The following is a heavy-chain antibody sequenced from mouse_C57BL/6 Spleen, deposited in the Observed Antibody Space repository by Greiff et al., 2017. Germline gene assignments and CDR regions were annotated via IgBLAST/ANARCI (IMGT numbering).Heavy chain of an antibody. CDR3: TRGCDYDYVFAY. D-gene: IGHD2-4*01. CDR2: ISSGGGYT. V-gene: IGHV5-9-1*02. J-gene: IGHJ3*01. CDR1: GYTFSSYA. Sequence: EVQLQESGAGLVKPGGSLTLSCAASGYTFSSYAMSWVRQTPVQGLEWIGYISSGGGYTYYDQTVKGRFTLSTDNARNTLYLQMSSLKSEDTAMYYCTRGCDYDYVFAYWGKGTLVTVSA.